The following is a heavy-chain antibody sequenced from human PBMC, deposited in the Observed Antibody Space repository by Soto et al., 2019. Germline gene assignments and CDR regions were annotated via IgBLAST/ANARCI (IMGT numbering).Heavy chain of an antibody. J-gene: IGHJ1*01. CDR1: GFTFSSYS. CDR3: ATRIAVAGTDFQD. V-gene: IGHV3-21*01. Sequence: PGGCLRLSCAASGFTFSSYSMNWVRQAPGKGLEWVSSISSSSSYIYYADSVKGRFTISRDNAKNSLYLQMNSLRAEDTAVYYCATRIAVAGTDFQDWGQGTLVTVS. D-gene: IGHD6-19*01. CDR2: ISSSSSYI.